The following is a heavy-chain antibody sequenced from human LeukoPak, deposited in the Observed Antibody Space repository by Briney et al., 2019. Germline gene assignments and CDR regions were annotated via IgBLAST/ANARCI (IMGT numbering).Heavy chain of an antibody. CDR1: GFTFDDYG. CDR2: INWNGGST. J-gene: IGHJ6*02. V-gene: IGHV3-20*04. CDR3: ARDISGWFNYYYGMDV. Sequence: GGSLRLSCAASGFTFDDYGMSWVRQAPGKGLEWVSGINWNGGSTGYADSVKGRFTISRDNAKNSLYLQMNSLRAEDTAVYYCARDISGWFNYYYGMDVWGQGTTVTVSS. D-gene: IGHD6-19*01.